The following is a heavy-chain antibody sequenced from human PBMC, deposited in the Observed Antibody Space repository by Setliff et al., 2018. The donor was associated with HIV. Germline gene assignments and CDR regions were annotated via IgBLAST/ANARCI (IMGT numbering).Heavy chain of an antibody. CDR1: GGSFSGYY. J-gene: IGHJ1*01. V-gene: IGHV4-34*01. CDR2: INHSGST. CDR3: AKGVAGLQYYYQH. D-gene: IGHD6-19*01. Sequence: SETLSLTCAVYGGSFSGYYWSWIRQPPGKGLEWIGEINHSGSTNYNPSLETRVTISVDTSKNQFSLKLSSVTAADTAVYYCAKGVAGLQYYYQHWGRGTLVTVSS.